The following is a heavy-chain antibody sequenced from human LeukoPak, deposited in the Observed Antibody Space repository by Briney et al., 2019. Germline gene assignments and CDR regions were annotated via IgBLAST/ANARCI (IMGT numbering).Heavy chain of an antibody. D-gene: IGHD2-21*01. Sequence: PGGSLRLSCAASGFTFSSYSMNWVRQAPGKGLEWVSYISSSSSTIYYADSVKGRFTISRDNAKNSLYLQMNSLRAEDTAVYYCARQVIPGWFDPWGQGTLVTVSS. CDR2: ISSSSSTI. CDR1: GFTFSSYS. J-gene: IGHJ5*02. CDR3: ARQVIPGWFDP. V-gene: IGHV3-48*01.